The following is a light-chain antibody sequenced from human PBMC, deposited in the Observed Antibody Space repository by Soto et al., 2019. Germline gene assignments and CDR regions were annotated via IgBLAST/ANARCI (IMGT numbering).Light chain of an antibody. CDR1: QSISTY. J-gene: IGKJ2*01. Sequence: DIPMTQSPSSLSASVGDRVILTCRASQSISTYLNWFQQKPGKAPKLLIYAASNLQSGVPSRFSGSGSGTYFTLTVSSLQPEDFATYYCQQSYSTPYTFGQGTKVEIK. CDR2: AAS. CDR3: QQSYSTPYT. V-gene: IGKV1-39*01.